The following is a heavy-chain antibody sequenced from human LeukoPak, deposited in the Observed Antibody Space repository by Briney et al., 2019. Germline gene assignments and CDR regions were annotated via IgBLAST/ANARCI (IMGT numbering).Heavy chain of an antibody. CDR2: IYSSGNT. CDR3: ARGRCSTTSCRYWYYGMDV. V-gene: IGHV4-4*07. D-gene: IGHD2-2*01. CDR1: GGSISSYY. J-gene: IGHJ6*02. Sequence: PSETLSLTCTVSGGSISSYYWSCIRQSAGKGLEWIGRIYSSGNTNYNPSLKSRVTMSVDTSKNQFSLKLTSVTAADTAVYYCARGRCSTTSCRYWYYGMDVWGQGTTVTVSS.